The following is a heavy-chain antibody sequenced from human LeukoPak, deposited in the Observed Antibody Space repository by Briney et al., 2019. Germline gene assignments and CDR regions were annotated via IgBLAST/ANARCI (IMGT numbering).Heavy chain of an antibody. CDR3: ARGPDPLYVWGSYLIEYYFDY. V-gene: IGHV3-21*01. Sequence: GGPLRPSCAASGFTFSSYTINWVGQAPGRGLEWVSSIISIIGYIYYADSVKGRFTISRDNAKNSLYLQMNSLRAEDTAVYYCARGPDPLYVWGSYLIEYYFDYWGQGTLVTVSS. CDR1: GFTFSSYT. D-gene: IGHD3-16*02. J-gene: IGHJ4*02. CDR2: IISIIGYI.